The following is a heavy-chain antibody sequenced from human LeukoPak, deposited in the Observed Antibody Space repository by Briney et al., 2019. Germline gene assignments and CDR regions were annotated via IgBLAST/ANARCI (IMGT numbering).Heavy chain of an antibody. CDR3: ARVSIAAAGSDY. CDR1: GFSFRDYW. J-gene: IGHJ4*02. D-gene: IGHD6-13*01. CDR2: MNQDGSNL. V-gene: IGHV3-7*01. Sequence: GGSLRLSCAASGFSFRDYWMTWVRQAPGRGLEWVANMNQDGSNLKYGDSVKGRFTISRDNAKNSLYLQMDSLRADDTAVYYCARVSIAAAGSDYWGQGTLVTVSS.